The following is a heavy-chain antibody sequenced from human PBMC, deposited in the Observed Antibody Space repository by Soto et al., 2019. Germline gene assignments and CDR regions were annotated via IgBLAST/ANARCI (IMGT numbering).Heavy chain of an antibody. CDR3: AKDKRGYCSGGSCRSNDAFDI. D-gene: IGHD2-15*01. CDR2: ISWNSGSI. V-gene: IGHV3-9*01. J-gene: IGHJ3*02. Sequence: EVQLVESGGGLVQPGRSLRLSCAASGFTFDDYAMHWVRQAPGKGLEWVSGISWNSGSIGYADSVKGRFTISRDNAKNSLHLQMNSLRAEDTALYYCAKDKRGYCSGGSCRSNDAFDIWGQGTMVTVSS. CDR1: GFTFDDYA.